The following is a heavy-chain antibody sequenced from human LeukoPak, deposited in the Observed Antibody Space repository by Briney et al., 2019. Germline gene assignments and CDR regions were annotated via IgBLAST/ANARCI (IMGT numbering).Heavy chain of an antibody. CDR1: GGSMSNYY. D-gene: IGHD1-7*01. CDR3: ARDPSYNWNYGWFDP. Sequence: SETLSLTCSVFGGSMSNYYWSWIRRPPGRGLEWIGNIYYSEYTTYNPSLKSRVTISVDTSKNQFSLKLSSVTDADTAMYHCARDPSYNWNYGWFDPWGQGTLVTVSS. CDR2: IYYSEYT. V-gene: IGHV4-59*13. J-gene: IGHJ5*02.